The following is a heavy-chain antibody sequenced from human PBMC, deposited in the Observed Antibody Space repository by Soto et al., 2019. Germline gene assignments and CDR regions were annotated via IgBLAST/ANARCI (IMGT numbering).Heavy chain of an antibody. CDR3: ARDSLKYTSSSSYFYGMDV. D-gene: IGHD6-6*01. CDR1: GYTFAGYY. Sequence: ASVKVSCKASGYTFAGYYIHWVRQAPGQGLEWMGWINPYSGATNYAQKFQGRVTMTGVTSISTAYMDLSRLRSDDTAVYYCARDSLKYTSSSSYFYGMDVWGHGTTVTVSS. CDR2: INPYSGAT. J-gene: IGHJ6*02. V-gene: IGHV1-2*02.